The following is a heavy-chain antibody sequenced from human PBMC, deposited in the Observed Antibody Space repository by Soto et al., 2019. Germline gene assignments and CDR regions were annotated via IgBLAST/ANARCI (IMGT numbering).Heavy chain of an antibody. D-gene: IGHD2-15*01. V-gene: IGHV3-15*07. CDR1: GFTFSNAW. CDR2: IKSKTDGGTT. Sequence: GGSLRLSCAASGFTFSNAWMNWVRQAPGKGLEWVGRIKSKTDGGTTDYAAPVKGRFTISRDDSKNTLYLQMNSLKTEDTAVYYCTTDDYCSGGSCYSGMDVWGQGTTVTVSS. CDR3: TTDDYCSGGSCYSGMDV. J-gene: IGHJ6*02.